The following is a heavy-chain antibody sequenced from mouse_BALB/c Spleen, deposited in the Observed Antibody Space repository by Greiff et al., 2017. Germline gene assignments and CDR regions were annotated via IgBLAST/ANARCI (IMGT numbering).Heavy chain of an antibody. D-gene: IGHD2-2*01. V-gene: IGHV1-80*01. CDR3: APFYYGYDEAFDY. CDR1: GYAFSSYW. Sequence: QVQLKESGAELVRPGSSVKISCKASGYAFSSYWMNWVKQRPGQGLEWIGQIYPGDGDTNYNGKFKGKATLTADKSSSTAYMQLSSLTSEDSAVYFCAPFYYGYDEAFDYWGQGTTLTVSS. J-gene: IGHJ2*01. CDR2: IYPGDGDT.